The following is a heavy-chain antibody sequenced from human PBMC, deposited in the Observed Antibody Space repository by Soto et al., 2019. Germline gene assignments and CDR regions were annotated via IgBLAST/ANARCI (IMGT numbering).Heavy chain of an antibody. CDR3: ARSRIYGSGSYPY. CDR2: IIPIFGTA. J-gene: IGHJ4*02. Sequence: SVKVSCKASGGTFSSYAISWVRQSPGQGLEWMGGIIPIFGTANYAQKFQGRVTITADESTSTAYMELSSLRSEDTAVYYCARSRIYGSGSYPYWGQGTLVTVSS. CDR1: GGTFSSYA. V-gene: IGHV1-69*13. D-gene: IGHD3-10*01.